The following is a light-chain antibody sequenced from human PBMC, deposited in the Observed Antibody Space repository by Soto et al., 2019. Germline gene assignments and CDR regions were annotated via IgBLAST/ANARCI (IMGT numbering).Light chain of an antibody. CDR3: SSYTDSSNYV. CDR2: QVT. J-gene: IGLJ1*01. Sequence: QSALTQPASVSGSPGQSITISCTGTSSDLAIYNYVSWYQQQPGKAPKLMIYQVTNRPSGVSNRCSASRSGNTASLTISGLQAEYEADDYCSSYTDSSNYVFRNGTKVTVL. V-gene: IGLV2-14*01. CDR1: SSDLAIYNY.